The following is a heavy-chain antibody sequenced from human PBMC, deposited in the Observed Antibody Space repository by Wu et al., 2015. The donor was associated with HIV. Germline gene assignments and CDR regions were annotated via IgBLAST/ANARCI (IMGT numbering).Heavy chain of an antibody. D-gene: IGHD2-15*01. Sequence: QVQLVQSETEVKKPGASVKVSCKASGYSFTGYYMHWVRQAPGQGLEWMGRINPNSGGTNYAQRFQGRVTMTRDTSISTAYMELNRLRSDDTAVYYCDEKTRRGILLFYLSTYPFDYWDQGTLVLPSP. CDR2: INPNSGGT. V-gene: IGHV1-2*06. CDR1: GYSFTGYY. J-gene: IGHJ4*02. CDR3: DEKTRRGILLFYLSTYPFDY.